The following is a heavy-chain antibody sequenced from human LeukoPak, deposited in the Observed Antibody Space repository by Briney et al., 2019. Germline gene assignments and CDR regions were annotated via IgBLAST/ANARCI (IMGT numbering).Heavy chain of an antibody. D-gene: IGHD5-18*01. Sequence: GGSLRLSCAASGFTFSTYAMSWVRQAPGKGLEWVSVISGSSRSTYYADSVKGRFTISRDNAKNTLYLQMNSLRAEDTAVYYCARDQGYSYGPDAFDIWGQGTMVTVSS. V-gene: IGHV3-23*01. CDR1: GFTFSTYA. J-gene: IGHJ3*02. CDR2: ISGSSRST. CDR3: ARDQGYSYGPDAFDI.